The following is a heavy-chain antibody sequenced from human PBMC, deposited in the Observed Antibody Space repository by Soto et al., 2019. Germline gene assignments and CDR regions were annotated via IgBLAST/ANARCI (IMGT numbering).Heavy chain of an antibody. D-gene: IGHD6-19*01. CDR1: GFTFSNAW. J-gene: IGHJ4*02. Sequence: GGSLRLSCAASGFTFSNAWMSWVRQAPGKGLEWVGRIKSKTDGGTTDYAAPVKGRFTISRDDSKNTLYLQMNSLKTEDTAVYYCTTGVSGWCRFDDWGKRTLVTVSS. CDR2: IKSKTDGGTT. V-gene: IGHV3-15*01. CDR3: TTGVSGWCRFDD.